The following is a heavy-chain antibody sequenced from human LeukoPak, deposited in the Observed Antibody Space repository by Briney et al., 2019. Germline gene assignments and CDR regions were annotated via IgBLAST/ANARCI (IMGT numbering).Heavy chain of an antibody. V-gene: IGHV3-30*02. D-gene: IGHD2-21*01. J-gene: IGHJ4*02. Sequence: GGSLRLSCEVSGFTFSAYGIHWVRQSPGKGLEWAAFVRYDGRDKFYADSVKGRFIVPKDNSRTTLQLQMNSLRSEDTAVYFCARGGARDIWYFAYWGQGIRVTVSS. CDR2: VRYDGRDK. CDR3: ARGGARDIWYFAY. CDR1: GFTFSAYG.